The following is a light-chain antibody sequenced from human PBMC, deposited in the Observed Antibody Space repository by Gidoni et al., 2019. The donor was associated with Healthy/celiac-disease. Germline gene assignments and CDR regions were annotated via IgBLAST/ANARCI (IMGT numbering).Light chain of an antibody. Sequence: EIVLTQSPGTLSLSPGERATLSCRASQSVSSSYLAWYQQKPGQAHRLLIYGASSRATGIPDRFSGSGSGTDFTLTSSRLEPEDFAVYYCQQYGSSPQTFGQGTKLEIK. CDR2: GAS. CDR1: QSVSSSY. J-gene: IGKJ2*01. V-gene: IGKV3-20*01. CDR3: QQYGSSPQT.